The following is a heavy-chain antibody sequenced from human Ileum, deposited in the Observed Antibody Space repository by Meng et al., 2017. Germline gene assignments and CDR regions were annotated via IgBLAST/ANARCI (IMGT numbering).Heavy chain of an antibody. CDR3: AREHWGSLDY. D-gene: IGHD7-27*01. CDR2: AST. CDR1: GGSVSSSGDK. V-gene: IGHV4-61*08. Sequence: GRLQAWGPVRVRPSESLFRFCGDAGGSVSSSGDKGGWIRSPPGEGLGWIGYASTNYNRSLKSRVNISVDTYKNQFSLKLTSVTAADTAVDYCAREHWGSLDYWGQGVLVTVSS. J-gene: IGHJ4*02.